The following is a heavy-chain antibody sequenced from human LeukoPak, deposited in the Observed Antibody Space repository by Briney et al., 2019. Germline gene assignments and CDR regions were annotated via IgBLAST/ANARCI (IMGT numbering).Heavy chain of an antibody. CDR3: ARGDRLPGYSAPVGDY. D-gene: IGHD3-9*01. CDR1: GYTFTSYY. J-gene: IGHJ4*02. V-gene: IGHV1-46*01. Sequence: GASVKVSFKASGYTFTSYYMHWVRQAPGQGLEWMGIINPSGGITTYAQKIQGRVTVTMDTSTSTVYMELSSLRSEDTAIYYCARGDRLPGYSAPVGDYWGQGTLVTVSS. CDR2: INPSGGIT.